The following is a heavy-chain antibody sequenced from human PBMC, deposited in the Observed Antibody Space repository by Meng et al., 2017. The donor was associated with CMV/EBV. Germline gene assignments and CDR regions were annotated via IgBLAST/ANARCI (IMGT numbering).Heavy chain of an antibody. V-gene: IGHV3-7*01. CDR1: GFTFSSYW. CDR3: ARHEHWDAFDI. Sequence: GESLKISCAAFGFTFSSYWMSWVRQAPGKGLEWVANIKQDGSEKYYVDSVKGRFTISRDNAKNSLYLQMNSLRAEDTAVYYCARHEHWDAFDIWGQGTMVTVSS. J-gene: IGHJ3*02. CDR2: IKQDGSEK. D-gene: IGHD3-3*02.